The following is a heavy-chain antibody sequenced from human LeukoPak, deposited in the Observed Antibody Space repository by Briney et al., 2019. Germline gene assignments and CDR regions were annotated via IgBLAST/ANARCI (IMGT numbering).Heavy chain of an antibody. CDR1: GGTFSSYA. D-gene: IGHD5-18*01. CDR2: IIPIFGTA. CDR3: ARGIRDYYLDY. J-gene: IGHJ4*02. Sequence: ASVKVSCKASGGTFSSYAISWVRQAPGQGLEWMGRIIPIFGTANYAQKFQGRVTITTDESTSTAYMELSSLRSEDTAVYYCARGIRDYYLDYWGQGTLVTVSS. V-gene: IGHV1-69*05.